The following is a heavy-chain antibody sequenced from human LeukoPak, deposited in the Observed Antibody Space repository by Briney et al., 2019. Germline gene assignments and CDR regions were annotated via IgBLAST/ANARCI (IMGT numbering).Heavy chain of an antibody. CDR1: GSSFTSYW. D-gene: IGHD3-3*01. CDR3: ARSYDSYYYYMDV. Sequence: GESLKISCKGSGSSFTSYWIGWVRQMPGKGLEWMGIIYPGDSDTRYSPSFQGQVTISADKSISTAYLQWSSLKASDTAMYYCARSYDSYYYYMDVWGKGTTVTVSS. V-gene: IGHV5-51*01. J-gene: IGHJ6*03. CDR2: IYPGDSDT.